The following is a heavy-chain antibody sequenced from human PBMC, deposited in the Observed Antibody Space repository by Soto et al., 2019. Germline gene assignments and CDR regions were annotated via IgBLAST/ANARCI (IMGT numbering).Heavy chain of an antibody. CDR1: GGSIISNDW. CDR3: AKAPLLEGVSHY. V-gene: IGHV4-4*02. D-gene: IGHD2-8*01. J-gene: IGHJ4*01. Sequence: QVQLQESGPGLVKPSGTLSLTCAVSGGSIISNDWYTWVRQPPNKGLEWIGEIIHTGRTNYNPSLQRRGTRAVDKSKNAFSRRRTAATAADTAIYDCAKAPLLEGVSHYWGPGTLVTVSS. CDR2: IIHTGRT.